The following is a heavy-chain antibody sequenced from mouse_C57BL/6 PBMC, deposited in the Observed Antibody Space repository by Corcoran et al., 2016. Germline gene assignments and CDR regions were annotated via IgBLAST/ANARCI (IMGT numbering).Heavy chain of an antibody. CDR2: INPNNGGT. CDR3: ERKGYYGIFDY. V-gene: IGHV1-26*01. D-gene: IGHD1-1*01. CDR1: GYTFTDYY. Sequence: EVQLQQSGPELVKPGASVKISCKASGYTFTDYYMNWVKQSHGKSLEWIGDINPNNGGTSYNQKFKGKATLTVDKSSSTAYMELRSLTSEDSAVYYCERKGYYGIFDYWGQGTTLTVSS. J-gene: IGHJ2*01.